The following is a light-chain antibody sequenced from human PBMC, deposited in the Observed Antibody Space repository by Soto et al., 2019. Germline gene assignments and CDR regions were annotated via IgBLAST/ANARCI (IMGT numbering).Light chain of an antibody. CDR2: DAS. CDR1: QSVSSY. CDR3: QQRRGT. Sequence: EIVLTQSPATLSLSPGERATLSCRASQSVSSYLAWYQQKPGQAPRLLIYDASNRATGIPARFSGSGSGTDFPLTISSLEPEDFAVYYCQQRRGTFGQGTKVEIK. V-gene: IGKV3-11*01. J-gene: IGKJ1*01.